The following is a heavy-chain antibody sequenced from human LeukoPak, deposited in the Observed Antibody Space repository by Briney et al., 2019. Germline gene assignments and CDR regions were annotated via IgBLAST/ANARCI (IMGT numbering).Heavy chain of an antibody. CDR3: TTDLLGEAY. CDR2: INAYNGNK. Sequence: GASVKVSCKASGYTFTSYGMSWVRQAPGQGLEWMGWINAYNGNKYYAHKLQGSVTITTSTSTSTAYMELMRLRSDDTGVYYCTTDLLGEAYWGQGPLVTVSS. J-gene: IGHJ4*02. CDR1: GYTFTSYG. D-gene: IGHD4-17*01. V-gene: IGHV1-18*01.